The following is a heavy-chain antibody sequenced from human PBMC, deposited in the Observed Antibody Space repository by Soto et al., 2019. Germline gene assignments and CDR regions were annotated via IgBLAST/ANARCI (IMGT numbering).Heavy chain of an antibody. CDR1: GGSISSYY. V-gene: IGHV4-59*01. D-gene: IGHD3-10*01. Sequence: QVQLQESGPGLVKPSETLSLTCSVSGGSISSYYWSWIRQPPGKGLEWIAYIYYSGSTNYNPSLKSRVTISVDTSKNQFSLKWNSVTAADTAVYYCARDATGYDGAGRFGGWFDTWGQGTLVTVSS. CDR3: ARDATGYDGAGRFGGWFDT. CDR2: IYYSGST. J-gene: IGHJ5*02.